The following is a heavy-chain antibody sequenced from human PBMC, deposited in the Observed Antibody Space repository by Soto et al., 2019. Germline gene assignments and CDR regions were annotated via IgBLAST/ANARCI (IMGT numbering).Heavy chain of an antibody. Sequence: QITLKESGPTLVKPTQTLTLTCTFSGFSLSTRGVGVGWICQPPGKALEWLALIYWDDDKRYSPSLRSRLTITKDTSKNSVVLTVTYMAPVDTATYSCARRSPDIEVAGGDAFAIWGQGTMVTVSS. CDR3: ARRSPDIEVAGGDAFAI. CDR1: GFSLSTRGVG. CDR2: IYWDDDK. V-gene: IGHV2-5*02. J-gene: IGHJ3*02. D-gene: IGHD6-19*01.